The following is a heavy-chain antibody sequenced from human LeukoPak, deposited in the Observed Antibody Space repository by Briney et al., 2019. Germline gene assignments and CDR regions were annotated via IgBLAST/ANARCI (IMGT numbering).Heavy chain of an antibody. Sequence: GGSLRLSCAASGFTFSSYAMHWVRQAPGKGLEWVAVISYDGSNKYYADSVKGRFTISRDNSKNTLYLQMNSLRAEDTAVYYCARIENYSGAFDYWGQGTLVTVSS. CDR3: ARIENYSGAFDY. CDR1: GFTFSSYA. V-gene: IGHV3-30-3*01. D-gene: IGHD1-7*01. CDR2: ISYDGSNK. J-gene: IGHJ4*02.